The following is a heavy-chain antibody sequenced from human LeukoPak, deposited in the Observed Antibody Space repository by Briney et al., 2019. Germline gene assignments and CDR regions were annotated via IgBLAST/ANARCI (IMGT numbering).Heavy chain of an antibody. D-gene: IGHD1-1*01. J-gene: IGHJ4*02. CDR1: GYTFTTYG. Sequence: VASVKVSCKASGYTFTTYGITWVRQAPGQGLGWMGCACTYGGNTKYAQNLQGRVTMTTDTSTSTAYMELRRLRSDDTAVYYCARSGWSDKYYFDFWGQGTLVTVSS. V-gene: IGHV1-18*01. CDR2: ACTYGGNT. CDR3: ARSGWSDKYYFDF.